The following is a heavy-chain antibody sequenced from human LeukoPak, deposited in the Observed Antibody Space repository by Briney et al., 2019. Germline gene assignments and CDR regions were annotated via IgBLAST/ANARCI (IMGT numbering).Heavy chain of an antibody. D-gene: IGHD3-9*01. CDR2: IYPSSGGT. Sequence: SSVTVSRLASGDTLTRYHMQGVRQAPGQGREWTGNIYPSSGGTSHAQKFQGRVTMTSYTSTSTVYMELSRLRSEDTAVYYCARDGVLRYFGWLSDPFYHYYGMDVWGQGTTVTVSS. CDR1: GDTLTRYH. J-gene: IGHJ6*02. V-gene: IGHV1-46*01. CDR3: ARDGVLRYFGWLSDPFYHYYGMDV.